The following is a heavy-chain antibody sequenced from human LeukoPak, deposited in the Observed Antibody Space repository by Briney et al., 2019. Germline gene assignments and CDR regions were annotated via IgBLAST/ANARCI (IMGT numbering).Heavy chain of an antibody. J-gene: IGHJ3*02. CDR3: ARVDILGIDAFDI. D-gene: IGHD1-26*01. Sequence: SETLSLTCTVSGGSISSYKWSWIRQPAGKGLEWIGRIYSSGSTNYNPSLKSRVAMSVDTSKNQFSLQLSSVTAADTAVYYCARVDILGIDAFDIWGQGTMVTVSS. V-gene: IGHV4-4*07. CDR2: IYSSGST. CDR1: GGSISSYK.